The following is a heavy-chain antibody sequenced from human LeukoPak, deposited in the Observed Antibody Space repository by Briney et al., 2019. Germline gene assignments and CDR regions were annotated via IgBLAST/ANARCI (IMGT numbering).Heavy chain of an antibody. CDR2: ISKDGRKN. D-gene: IGHD3-10*01. Sequence: GRALRLSCEASGFSFSTSVVHWGRQAPGKGLEWMAVISKDGRKNHYADSVKGSFTSSSDKSKSTLFLKMHSLRTEDTAIYYCARDLLNYGPAYSDVGIFASWGQGTLVTVSS. V-gene: IGHV3-30*04. CDR3: ARDLLNYGPAYSDVGIFAS. J-gene: IGHJ4*02. CDR1: GFSFSTSV.